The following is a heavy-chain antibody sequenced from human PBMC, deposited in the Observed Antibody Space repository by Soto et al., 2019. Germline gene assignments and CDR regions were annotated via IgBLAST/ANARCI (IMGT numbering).Heavy chain of an antibody. Sequence: QVQLVQSGAEVKKPGSSVKVSCKDSEGTFSSYAISWVRHAPGQGLEWMGGIIPISETTNYAQKFQGRVTITADESKSTAYMELSSLRSEDTAVYYCARSHGSTNSLEIYYYYYYGMDVWGQGTTVTVSS. J-gene: IGHJ6*02. CDR2: IIPISETT. CDR3: ARSHGSTNSLEIYYYYYYGMDV. D-gene: IGHD2-2*01. CDR1: EGTFSSYA. V-gene: IGHV1-69*01.